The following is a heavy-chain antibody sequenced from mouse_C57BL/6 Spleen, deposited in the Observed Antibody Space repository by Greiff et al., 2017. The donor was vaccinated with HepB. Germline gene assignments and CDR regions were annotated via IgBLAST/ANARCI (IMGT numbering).Heavy chain of an antibody. J-gene: IGHJ2*01. Sequence: VQLQQSGAELVRPGSSVKLSCKASGYTFTSYWMHWVKQRPIQGLEWIGNIDPSDSETHYNQKFKDKATLTVDKSSSTAYMQLSSLTSEDSAVYYCARRGIYDGYGGLDYWGQGTTLTVSS. D-gene: IGHD2-3*01. CDR3: ARRGIYDGYGGLDY. CDR2: IDPSDSET. CDR1: GYTFTSYW. V-gene: IGHV1-52*01.